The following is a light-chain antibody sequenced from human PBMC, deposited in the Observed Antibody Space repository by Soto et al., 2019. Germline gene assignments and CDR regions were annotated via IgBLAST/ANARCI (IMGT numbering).Light chain of an antibody. CDR1: SSDVGGYNY. V-gene: IGLV2-8*01. CDR2: EVL. Sequence: QSALTQPPSASGSPGQSVTISCTGTSSDVGGYNYVSWYQQYPGKAPKLMIYEVLKRPSGVPDRFSGSRSGNTASLAVSGLQAEDEADYYGSSKAGRNFVVFGGGTKLTVL. J-gene: IGLJ2*01. CDR3: SSKAGRNFVV.